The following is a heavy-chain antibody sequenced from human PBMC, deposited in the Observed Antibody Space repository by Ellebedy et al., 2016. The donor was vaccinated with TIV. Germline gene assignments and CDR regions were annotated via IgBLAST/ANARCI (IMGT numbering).Heavy chain of an antibody. CDR2: ISWDGGST. J-gene: IGHJ6*02. Sequence: GGSLRLSXAASGFTFDDYTMHWVRQAPGKGLEWVSLISWDGGSTYYADSVKGRFTISRDNSKNSLYLQMNSLRTEDTALYYCAKDIGYCTNGVCYRPYYYYYGMDVWGQGTTVTVSS. CDR1: GFTFDDYT. V-gene: IGHV3-43*01. CDR3: AKDIGYCTNGVCYRPYYYYYGMDV. D-gene: IGHD2-8*01.